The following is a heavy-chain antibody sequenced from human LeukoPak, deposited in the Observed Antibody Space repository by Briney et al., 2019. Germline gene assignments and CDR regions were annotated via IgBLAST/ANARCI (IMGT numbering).Heavy chain of an antibody. Sequence: SETLSLTCAVYGGSFSDYYWTWIRQPPGKGLDWIGEITHSGITNYNPSLKSRVTISGDTSKNQFSLTLSSVTAADTAVYYCAVGGYDTTGYRVGMNYWGQGTLATVSS. D-gene: IGHD3-22*01. CDR1: GGSFSDYY. J-gene: IGHJ4*02. CDR3: AVGGYDTTGYRVGMNY. V-gene: IGHV4-34*01. CDR2: ITHSGIT.